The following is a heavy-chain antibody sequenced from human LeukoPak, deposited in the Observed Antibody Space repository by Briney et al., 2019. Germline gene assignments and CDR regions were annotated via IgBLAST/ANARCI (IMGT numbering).Heavy chain of an antibody. J-gene: IGHJ4*02. CDR1: GFTFSSYG. CDR2: IRYDGSNK. D-gene: IGHD2-2*02. V-gene: IGHV3-30*02. Sequence: GGSLRLSCAASGFTFSSYGMHWVRQAPGKGLEWVAFIRYDGSNKYYADSVKGRFTISRDNSKNTLYLQMNSLRAEDTAVYYCAKEAKVVPAAIGNYWGQGTLVTVSS. CDR3: AKEAKVVPAAIGNY.